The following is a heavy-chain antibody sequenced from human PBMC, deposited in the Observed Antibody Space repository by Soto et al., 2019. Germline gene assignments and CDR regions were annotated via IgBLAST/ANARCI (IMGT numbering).Heavy chain of an antibody. CDR3: ARGRSINTNMDY. CDR1: GFTFSTYS. CDR2: ISSSRGYR. V-gene: IGHV3-21*01. J-gene: IGHJ4*02. D-gene: IGHD2-2*01. Sequence: EAQLVESGGGLVKPGGSLRLSCAASGFTFSTYSMNWVRQAPGKGLEWVSSISSSRGYRSHADSVKGRFTISRDNAKNSLYLQMNSLRAEDTAVYYCARGRSINTNMDYWGQGTLVTVSS.